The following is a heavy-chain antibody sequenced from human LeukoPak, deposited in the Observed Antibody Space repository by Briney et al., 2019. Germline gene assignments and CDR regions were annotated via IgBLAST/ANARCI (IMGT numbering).Heavy chain of an antibody. D-gene: IGHD4-17*01. V-gene: IGHV4-39*07. CDR1: GVSISGSGHY. CDR2: IYHSGST. Sequence: SETLSLTCAVSGVSISGSGHYWGWIRQPPGKGLEWIGNIYHSGSTYYNPSLKSRVTISVDTSKNQFSLKLSSVTAADTAVYYCARETTAHGYFDYWGQGTLVTVSS. CDR3: ARETTAHGYFDY. J-gene: IGHJ4*02.